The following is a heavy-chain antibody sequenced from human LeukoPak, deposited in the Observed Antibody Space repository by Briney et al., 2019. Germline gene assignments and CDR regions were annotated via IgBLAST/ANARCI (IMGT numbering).Heavy chain of an antibody. Sequence: GGSLRLSCAASGFTFSSYSMNWVRQAPGKGLEWVSSISSSSSYIYYADSVKGRFTISRDNAKNSLYLQMNSLRAEDTAVYYCARKDCSSTSCYDYFDYWGQGTLVTVSS. CDR2: ISSSSSYI. D-gene: IGHD2-2*01. J-gene: IGHJ4*02. V-gene: IGHV3-21*01. CDR3: ARKDCSSTSCYDYFDY. CDR1: GFTFSSYS.